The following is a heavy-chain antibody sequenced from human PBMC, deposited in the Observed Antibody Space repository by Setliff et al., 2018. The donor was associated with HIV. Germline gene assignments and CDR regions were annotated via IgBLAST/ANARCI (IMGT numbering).Heavy chain of an antibody. V-gene: IGHV5-51*01. CDR1: GCSFTSYW. D-gene: IGHD3-16*02. CDR2: THPGDSET. Sequence: PGESLKISCKASGCSFTSYWIGWVRQMPGKGLEWMGITHPGDSETRYSPSFEGQVIISADKSISTAYLQWSSLKASDTAMYYCARHRIVKAYWGQGTLVTVSS. CDR3: ARHRIVKAY. J-gene: IGHJ4*02.